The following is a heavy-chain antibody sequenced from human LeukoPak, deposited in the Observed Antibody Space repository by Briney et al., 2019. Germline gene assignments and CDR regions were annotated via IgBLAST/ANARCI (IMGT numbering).Heavy chain of an antibody. CDR3: AREVYYGSGRRFDL. V-gene: IGHV3-21*01. D-gene: IGHD3-10*01. J-gene: IGHJ4*02. CDR1: GFTFSSYS. Sequence: PVGSLRLSCAASGFTFSSYSMSSVRPAPGKGLEWVSSLSSSSYIYYADSVKGRFTISRDNAKNSLYLQMTSLRAEDTAVYYCAREVYYGSGRRFDLWGEGTLVTVSS. CDR2: LSSSSYI.